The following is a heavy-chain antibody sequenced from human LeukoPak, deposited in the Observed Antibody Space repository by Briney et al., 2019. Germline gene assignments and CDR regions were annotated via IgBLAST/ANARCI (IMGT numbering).Heavy chain of an antibody. V-gene: IGHV1-8*01. CDR2: MNPNSGNT. CDR3: ARGGGDCSSTSCPSDAFDI. D-gene: IGHD2-2*01. Sequence: ASVKVSCKASGYTSTSYDINWVRQATGPGLEWMGWMNPNSGNTGYAQKFQGRVTMTRNTSISTAYMELSSLRSEDTAVYYCARGGGDCSSTSCPSDAFDIWGQGTMVTVSS. J-gene: IGHJ3*02. CDR1: GYTSTSYD.